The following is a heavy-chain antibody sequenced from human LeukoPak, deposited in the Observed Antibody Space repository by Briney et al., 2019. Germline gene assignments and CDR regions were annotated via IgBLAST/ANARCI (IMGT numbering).Heavy chain of an antibody. CDR2: IIPIFDKT. D-gene: IGHD4-17*01. Sequence: SVKVSCKASGGTFSNSVISWVRQAPGQGLEWMGGIIPIFDKTNYAQKFQDRVTITADESTSTAYMELSTLRSEDTAVYYRARDSGNDFGANWGQGTLVTVSS. CDR3: ARDSGNDFGAN. CDR1: GGTFSNSV. V-gene: IGHV1-69*13. J-gene: IGHJ4*02.